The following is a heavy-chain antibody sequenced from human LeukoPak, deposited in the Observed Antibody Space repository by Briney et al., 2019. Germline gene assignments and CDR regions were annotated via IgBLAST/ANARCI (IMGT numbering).Heavy chain of an antibody. CDR3: AKDAPDYYDSSGYYLSDWFDP. CDR2: ISGSGGST. Sequence: GGSLRLSCAASGFTFSSYAMSWVRQAPGKGLEWVSAISGSGGSTYYADSVKGRFTITRDNSKNTLYLQMNSLRAEDTAVYYCAKDAPDYYDSSGYYLSDWFDPWGQGTLVTVSS. CDR1: GFTFSSYA. D-gene: IGHD3-22*01. V-gene: IGHV3-23*01. J-gene: IGHJ5*02.